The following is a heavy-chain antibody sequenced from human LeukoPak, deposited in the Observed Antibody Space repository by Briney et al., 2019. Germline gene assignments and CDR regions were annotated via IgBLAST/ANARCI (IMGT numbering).Heavy chain of an antibody. Sequence: GASVKVSCKASGYTFTSYYMHWVRQAPGQGLEWMGIINPSGGSTSYAQKFQGRVTMTRDTSTSTDYMELSSVRDKNTAPDFCAGFGGNSGAPGYWGQGTLVTVSS. V-gene: IGHV1-46*01. CDR1: GYTFTSYY. CDR2: INPSGGST. D-gene: IGHD4-23*01. CDR3: AGFGGNSGAPGY. J-gene: IGHJ4*02.